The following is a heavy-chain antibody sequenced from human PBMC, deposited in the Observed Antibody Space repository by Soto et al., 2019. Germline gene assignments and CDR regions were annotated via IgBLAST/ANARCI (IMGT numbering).Heavy chain of an antibody. V-gene: IGHV3-30*18. Sequence: QVQLVESGGGVVQPGRSLRLSCAASGFTFSSYGMHWVRQAPGKGLEWVAVISYDGSNKYYADSVKGRFTISRDNSKNTLYLQMNSLRAEDTAVYYCAKDRMAIELWHWGQGTLVTVSS. CDR2: ISYDGSNK. J-gene: IGHJ4*02. CDR1: GFTFSSYG. CDR3: AKDRMAIELWH. D-gene: IGHD2-21*01.